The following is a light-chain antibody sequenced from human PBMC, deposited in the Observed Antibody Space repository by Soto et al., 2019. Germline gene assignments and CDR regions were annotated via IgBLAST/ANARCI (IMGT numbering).Light chain of an antibody. CDR1: SSNIGNNY. Sequence: QSALTQPPSVSAAPGQKVTISCSRSSSNIGNNYVSWYQHLPGTAPKLLIYDNNKRPSGIPDRFSGSKSGTSATLGIIGLQTGDEADYYCGTWHSSLSAVVYGGGTKLTVL. V-gene: IGLV1-51*01. CDR3: GTWHSSLSAVV. J-gene: IGLJ2*01. CDR2: DNN.